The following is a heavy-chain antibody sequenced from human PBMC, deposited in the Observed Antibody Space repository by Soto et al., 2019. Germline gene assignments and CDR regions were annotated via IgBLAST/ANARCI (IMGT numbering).Heavy chain of an antibody. Sequence: QVQLVQSGAEVKKPGASVNVSCDTSGYTFTTYYMHWVRRAPGQGLEWFGMINPGGGSTSHEPKIRGRFTMTRDTSTRPIDMELSSLRRDDPAIYFGARLEYNQANMAAWSQGTTVNVSS. CDR1: GYTFTTYY. CDR2: INPGGGST. CDR3: ARLEYNQANMAA. D-gene: IGHD1-1*01. J-gene: IGHJ6*02. V-gene: IGHV1-46*01.